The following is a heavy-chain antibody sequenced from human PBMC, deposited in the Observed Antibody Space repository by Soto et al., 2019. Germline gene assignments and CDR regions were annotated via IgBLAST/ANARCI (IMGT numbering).Heavy chain of an antibody. Sequence: QVQLVESGGGLVKPGGSLRLSCEASGFTFGDYYMTWIRQAPGKGLEWVSFIGNRDTGIYYADSVKGRFTIFRDNAKNSLYLQMNSLRAEDTAMYYCARDLRAVGMASRFDPWGQGTLVTVSS. V-gene: IGHV3-11*01. CDR2: IGNRDTGI. J-gene: IGHJ5*02. CDR1: GFTFGDYY. D-gene: IGHD6-13*01. CDR3: ARDLRAVGMASRFDP.